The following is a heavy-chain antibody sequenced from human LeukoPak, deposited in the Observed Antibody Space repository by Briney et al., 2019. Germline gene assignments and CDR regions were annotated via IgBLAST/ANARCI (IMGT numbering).Heavy chain of an antibody. CDR3: ARRGDFWEIDY. D-gene: IGHD3-3*01. CDR2: IYHSGST. CDR1: GYPMSSGYY. Sequence: SETLSLICAVSGYPMSSGYYWGWIRPPPGKGLEGIGSIYHSGSTYYNPSLKSRVTISVDTSKNQFSLKLSSVTAADTAVYYCARRGDFWEIDYWGQGTLVTVSS. J-gene: IGHJ4*02. V-gene: IGHV4-38-2*01.